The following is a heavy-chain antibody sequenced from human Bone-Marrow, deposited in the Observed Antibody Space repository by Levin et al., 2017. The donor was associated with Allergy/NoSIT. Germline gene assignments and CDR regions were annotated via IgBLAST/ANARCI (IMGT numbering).Heavy chain of an antibody. Sequence: ASVKVSCKASGYTFTDFSVHWVRQAPGQGFEWMGWINPNTGAKNYAQKYQGRVTLSTDMSINTAYMELTSLTSDDTAVYFCTKPPRGGSGSDYPSWGLGTLVTVSS. CDR3: TKPPRGGSGSDYPS. CDR1: GYTFTDFS. J-gene: IGHJ4*02. D-gene: IGHD3-10*01. V-gene: IGHV1-2*02. CDR2: INPNTGAK.